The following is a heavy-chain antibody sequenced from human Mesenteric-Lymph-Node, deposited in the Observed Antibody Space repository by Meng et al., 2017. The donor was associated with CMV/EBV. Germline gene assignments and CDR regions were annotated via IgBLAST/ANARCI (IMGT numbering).Heavy chain of an antibody. J-gene: IGHJ5*02. Sequence: FSTHAINWVRQDPGQGLEWMGGILPVSGIANYTQKFQGRVTITADKSTSTAYMELSSLRFDDTAVYYCARAAIPGYCTTTSCYNWFDPWGQGTLVTVSS. CDR1: FSTHA. CDR3: ARAAIPGYCTTTSCYNWFDP. D-gene: IGHD2-8*01. V-gene: IGHV1-69*17. CDR2: ILPVSGIA.